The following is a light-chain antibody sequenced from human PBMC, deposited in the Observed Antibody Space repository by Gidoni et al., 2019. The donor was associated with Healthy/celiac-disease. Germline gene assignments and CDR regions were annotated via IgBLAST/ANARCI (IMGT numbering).Light chain of an antibody. CDR1: KLGDKY. Sequence: SYELTKPPSVSVSPGQTASITCSGDKLGDKYACWYQQKPGQSPVLVIYQDSKRPSGIPERFSGSNSGNTATLTISGTQAMDEADYYCQAWDSSIYYVFGTGTKVTVL. CDR3: QAWDSSIYYV. J-gene: IGLJ1*01. V-gene: IGLV3-1*01. CDR2: QDS.